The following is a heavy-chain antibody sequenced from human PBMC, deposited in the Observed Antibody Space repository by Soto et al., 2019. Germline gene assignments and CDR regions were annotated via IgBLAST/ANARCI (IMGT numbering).Heavy chain of an antibody. J-gene: IGHJ6*03. CDR2: IIPIHGIA. CDR3: ARSGDTAMNYYYHYSMVV. CDR1: GVTFSSYT. D-gene: IGHD5-18*01. Sequence: QVQLVQSGAEVKKPGSSVKVSCKASGVTFSSYTFSWVRQAPGQGLAWMGRIIPIHGIANYAQKFQGRVTITADKSTSTAYMELRSLGSEDTAVYCCARSGDTAMNYYYHYSMVVWVKGTTVTVSS. V-gene: IGHV1-69*02.